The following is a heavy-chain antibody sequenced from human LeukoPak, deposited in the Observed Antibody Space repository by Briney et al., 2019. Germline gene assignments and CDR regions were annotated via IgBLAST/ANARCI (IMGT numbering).Heavy chain of an antibody. D-gene: IGHD3-3*01. Sequence: GASVKVSCKVSGYTLTELSMHWVRQAPGKGLEWMGGFDPEDGETIYAQKFQGRVTMTEDTSTDTAYMELSSLRSEDTAVYYCAAEARGRFLEWLPLNWGQGTLVTVSS. J-gene: IGHJ4*02. CDR1: GYTLTELS. V-gene: IGHV1-24*01. CDR3: AAEARGRFLEWLPLN. CDR2: FDPEDGET.